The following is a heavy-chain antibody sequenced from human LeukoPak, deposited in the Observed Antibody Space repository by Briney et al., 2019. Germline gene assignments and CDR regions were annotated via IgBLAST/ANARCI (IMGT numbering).Heavy chain of an antibody. CDR2: IKPDDSHS. D-gene: IGHD5-24*01. V-gene: IGHV5-51*01. CDR1: GYNFTTYF. Sequence: GESLKISCKGSGYNFTTYFIGWVRQMPGKGLEWVGVIKPDDSHSIYNPSFQGHVTISADKSISTANLQWSSLKASDTAMYYCARLKDGYKYGYFDYWGQGTLVTVSS. J-gene: IGHJ4*02. CDR3: ARLKDGYKYGYFDY.